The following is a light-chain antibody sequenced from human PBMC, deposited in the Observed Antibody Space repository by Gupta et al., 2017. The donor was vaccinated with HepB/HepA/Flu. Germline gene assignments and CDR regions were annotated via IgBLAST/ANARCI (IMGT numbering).Light chain of an antibody. CDR1: QSISGY. Sequence: DIQMTQPPSSLSASIGDRVTITCRASQSISGYLNWYQQKPGKAPNLLIYVASTLQSGVPSRFSGSGSGTDFTLTVSSLQPEDFATYYCQQTYSTPWTFGQGTKVEVK. V-gene: IGKV1-39*01. CDR2: VAS. J-gene: IGKJ1*01. CDR3: QQTYSTPWT.